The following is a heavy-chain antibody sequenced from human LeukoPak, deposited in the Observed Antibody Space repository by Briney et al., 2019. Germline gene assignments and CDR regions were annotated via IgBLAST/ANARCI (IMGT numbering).Heavy chain of an antibody. Sequence: GGSLRLSCAASGFIFSNYAMHRVRQAPGKGLEWVAVISYDVSNKYYADSVKGRFTISRDNAKNSLFLQMNSLRADDTAVYYCAREDASGSYYRSLDYWGQGTLVTVSS. CDR2: ISYDVSNK. V-gene: IGHV3-30*04. CDR1: GFIFSNYA. D-gene: IGHD3-10*01. J-gene: IGHJ4*02. CDR3: AREDASGSYYRSLDY.